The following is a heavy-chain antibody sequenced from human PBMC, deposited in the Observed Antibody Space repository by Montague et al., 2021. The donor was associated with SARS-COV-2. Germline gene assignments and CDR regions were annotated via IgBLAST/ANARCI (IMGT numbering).Heavy chain of an antibody. D-gene: IGHD6-19*01. CDR3: ARGSGWRGNALDI. Sequence: SETLSLTCTVSGGSISSYYWSWIRLPPGKGLELVGFIYYCGSTNYNPSLKSRVTISVDTSKNQFSLKLSSVTAADTAVYYCARGSGWRGNALDIWGQGTMVTVSS. CDR2: IYYCGST. CDR1: GGSISSYY. J-gene: IGHJ3*02. V-gene: IGHV4-59*01.